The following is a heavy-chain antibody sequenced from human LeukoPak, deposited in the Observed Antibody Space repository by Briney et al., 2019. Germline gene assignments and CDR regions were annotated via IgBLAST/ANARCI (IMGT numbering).Heavy chain of an antibody. CDR3: ARGGTQLTFPV. Sequence: SETLSLTRTVSGGSIGSYYWSWIRQPPGKGLEWIGYIHYSGSANYNPSLKSRVTISVDTSKNQFSLKLASVTAADTAVYYCARGGTQLTFPVWGQGTLVTVSS. D-gene: IGHD4/OR15-4a*01. V-gene: IGHV4-59*01. CDR2: IHYSGSA. J-gene: IGHJ4*02. CDR1: GGSIGSYY.